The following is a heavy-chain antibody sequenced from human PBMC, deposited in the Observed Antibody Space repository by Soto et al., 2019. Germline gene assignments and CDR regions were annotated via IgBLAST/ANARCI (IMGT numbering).Heavy chain of an antibody. V-gene: IGHV4-34*01. J-gene: IGHJ4*02. CDR2: INHSGST. CDR1: GGSFSGYY. D-gene: IGHD3-22*01. CDR3: ARALPKYYYDSSGYYRQYYFDY. Sequence: ASETLSLTCAVYGGSFSGYYWSWIRQPPGKGLEWIGEINHSGSTNYNPSLESRVTISVDTSKNQFSLKLSSVTAADTAVYYCARALPKYYYDSSGYYRQYYFDYWGQGTLVTVSS.